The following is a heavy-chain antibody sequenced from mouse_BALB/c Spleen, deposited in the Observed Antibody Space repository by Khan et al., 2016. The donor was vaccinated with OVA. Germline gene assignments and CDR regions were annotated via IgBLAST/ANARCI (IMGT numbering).Heavy chain of an antibody. V-gene: IGHV1-20*02. D-gene: IGHD1-1*01. CDR2: INPHIGET. CDR1: GYSFTGYF. Sequence: VRLQQSGPELVKPGASVKISCKASGYSFTGYFMNWVMQSHGKNLEWIGRINPHIGETFYNPKFKGKATLIVDESSSTAHMELRSLASEDSAVYYCARIYGSDFDYWGQGTTLTVSS. J-gene: IGHJ2*01. CDR3: ARIYGSDFDY.